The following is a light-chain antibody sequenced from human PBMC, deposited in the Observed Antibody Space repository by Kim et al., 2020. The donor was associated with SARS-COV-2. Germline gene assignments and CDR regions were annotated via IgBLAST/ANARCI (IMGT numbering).Light chain of an antibody. J-gene: IGKJ2*03. Sequence: SASGGDRVTSTGRASQGIRSWLAWYQQNPRKAPRLQIYAASSLQSGGPARFSGSGSGTDCTLTISSLQPEDFVPYYCQQANSFPHSCGQETKLEI. CDR3: QQANSFPHS. CDR2: AAS. V-gene: IGKV1-12*01. CDR1: QGIRSW.